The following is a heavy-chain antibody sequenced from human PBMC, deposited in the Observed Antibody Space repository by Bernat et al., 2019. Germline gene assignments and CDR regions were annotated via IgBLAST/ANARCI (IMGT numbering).Heavy chain of an antibody. CDR2: IKRKTDGGTT. V-gene: IGHV3-15*01. CDR1: GFTLGNAG. CDR3: TTDVRQWLVKVDY. Sequence: EVQLVESGEGLVRPGGSLRLPGPASGFTLGNAGMSGVRQAPGKGLEWVGGIKRKTDGGTTDYAAPVKGRFTISRDDSKNTLYLQMNSLKTEDTAVYYCTTDVRQWLVKVDYWGQGTLVTVSS. D-gene: IGHD6-19*01. J-gene: IGHJ4*02.